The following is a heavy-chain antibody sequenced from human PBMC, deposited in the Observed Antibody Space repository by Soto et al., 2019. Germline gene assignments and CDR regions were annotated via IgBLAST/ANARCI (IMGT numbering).Heavy chain of an antibody. CDR2: ISSSSSTI. D-gene: IGHD2-15*01. CDR1: GFTFSSYS. J-gene: IGHJ6*03. Sequence: GGSLRLSCAASGFTFSSYSMNWVRQAPGKGLEWVSYISSSSSTIYYADSLKGRFTISRDNAKNSLYLQMNSLRAEDTAVYYCARGCSGGSCYYYMDVWGKGTTVTVSS. V-gene: IGHV3-48*01. CDR3: ARGCSGGSCYYYMDV.